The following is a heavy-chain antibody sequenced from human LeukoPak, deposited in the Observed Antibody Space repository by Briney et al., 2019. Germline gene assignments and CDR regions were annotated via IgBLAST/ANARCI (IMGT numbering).Heavy chain of an antibody. CDR1: GYSISSGYY. D-gene: IGHD5-18*01. Sequence: SETLSLTCTVSGYSISSGYYWGWIRQPPGKGLEWIGSIYHSGSTYYNPSLKSRVTISVDTSKNQFSLKLSSVTAADTAVYYCARGMGVVVPFVRVDTAMDGWFDPWGQGTLVTVSS. J-gene: IGHJ5*02. CDR2: IYHSGST. CDR3: ARGMGVVVPFVRVDTAMDGWFDP. V-gene: IGHV4-38-2*02.